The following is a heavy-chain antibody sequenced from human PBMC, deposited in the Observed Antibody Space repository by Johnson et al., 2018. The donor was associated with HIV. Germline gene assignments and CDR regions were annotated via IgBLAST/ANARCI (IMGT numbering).Heavy chain of an antibody. CDR1: GFTL. V-gene: IGHV3-30*03. Sequence: VQLVESGGGVVQPGRSLRLSCAASGFTLRVSQAPGKGLEWVALISSDGSNKNYADSVKGRFTISRDNSKNTLYLQMNSLRAEDTAVYYCARGRDGYNLDAFDIWGQGTMVTVSS. CDR3: ARGRDGYNLDAFDI. J-gene: IGHJ3*02. CDR2: ISSDGSNK. D-gene: IGHD5-24*01.